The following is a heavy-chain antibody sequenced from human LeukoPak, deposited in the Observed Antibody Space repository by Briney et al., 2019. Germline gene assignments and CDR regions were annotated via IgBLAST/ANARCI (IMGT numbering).Heavy chain of an antibody. CDR2: IHMSGST. J-gene: IGHJ4*02. V-gene: IGHV4-4*07. CDR3: ARDDSSRDDSGGYHY. D-gene: IGHD3-22*01. CDR1: GHSINSYH. Sequence: SETLSLTCTVSGHSINSYHWSWIRQPAGKGLEWIGRIHMSGSTNYNPSLRSRVAISMDNSKNQFSLKLKSVTAADTAVYYCARDDSSRDDSGGYHYWGQGTLVTISS.